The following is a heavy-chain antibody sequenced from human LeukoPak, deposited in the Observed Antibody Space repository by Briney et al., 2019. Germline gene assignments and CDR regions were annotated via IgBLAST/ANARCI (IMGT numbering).Heavy chain of an antibody. CDR3: ASMVRGVIITARMYYFDF. D-gene: IGHD3-10*01. CDR2: IHYSGST. J-gene: IGHJ4*02. V-gene: IGHV4-39*01. Sequence: SETLSLTRTVSGGSITNDNYYWAWIRQPPGKGLEWLGSIHYSGSTYYNPSLKRRVTMSVDTSHNQFSLKLYSVTAADTAVYYCASMVRGVIITARMYYFDFWGQGTLVTVSS. CDR1: GGSITNDNYY.